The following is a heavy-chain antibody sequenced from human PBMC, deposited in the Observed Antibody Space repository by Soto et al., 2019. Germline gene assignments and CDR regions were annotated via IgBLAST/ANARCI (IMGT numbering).Heavy chain of an antibody. D-gene: IGHD3-10*01. J-gene: IGHJ4*02. Sequence: QVQLQESGPGLVKPSGTLSLTCAVSGGSISSSNWWSWVRQPPGKGLEWLGEIYHSGSTNYNPSLKSRVTKSVDKSKSHFSLKLSSVTAADTAVYYCARAIKFWELGHFDYWGQGTLVTVSS. CDR2: IYHSGST. CDR3: ARAIKFWELGHFDY. CDR1: GGSISSSNW. V-gene: IGHV4-4*02.